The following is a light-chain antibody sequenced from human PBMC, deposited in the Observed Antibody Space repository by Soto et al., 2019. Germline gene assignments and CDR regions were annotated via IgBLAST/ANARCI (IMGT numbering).Light chain of an antibody. CDR1: QSVSSN. CDR3: QQRSDWPPIT. J-gene: IGKJ5*01. CDR2: GAS. V-gene: IGKV3-15*01. Sequence: EIVMTPSPATQSVSQGARATLSCRASQSVSSNLAWYQQTPGQAPRLLIYGASTRATGIPARFSGSGSGTEFTLTIRSLQSEDFAVYFCQQRSDWPPITCGQGTRREIK.